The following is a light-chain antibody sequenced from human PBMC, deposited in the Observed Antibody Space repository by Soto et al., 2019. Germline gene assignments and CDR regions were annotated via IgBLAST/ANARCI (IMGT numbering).Light chain of an antibody. CDR1: QAITNY. V-gene: IGKV1-33*01. CDR3: QHYQTLPLT. Sequence: DIQMTQSPSSLSASVGDRVTITCQASQAITNYLNWYQQKPGRAPRLLIYDASNLETGVPSRFNGSGSGTDFTFTITSLQPGDIATYYCQHYQTLPLTFGGGTKVDIK. J-gene: IGKJ4*01. CDR2: DAS.